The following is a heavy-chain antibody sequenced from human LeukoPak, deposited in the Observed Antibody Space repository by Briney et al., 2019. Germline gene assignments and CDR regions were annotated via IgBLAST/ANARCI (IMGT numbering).Heavy chain of an antibody. V-gene: IGHV3-20*04. CDR3: AKEGDLGYCSGGSCYYFDY. Sequence: GGSLRLSCAASGFTFDDYGMSWVRQAPGKVLEWVSGINWNGGSTGYADSAKGRFTISRDNAKNSLYLQMNSLRAEDTALYYCAKEGDLGYCSGGSCYYFDYWGQGTLVTVSS. CDR1: GFTFDDYG. CDR2: INWNGGST. J-gene: IGHJ4*02. D-gene: IGHD2-15*01.